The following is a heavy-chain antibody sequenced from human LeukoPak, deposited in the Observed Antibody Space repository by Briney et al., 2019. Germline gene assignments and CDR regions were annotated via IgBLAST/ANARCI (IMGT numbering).Heavy chain of an antibody. J-gene: IGHJ4*02. Sequence: ASVKVSCKASGYTFTSYGISWVRQAPGQGLEWMGWISAYNGNTNYAQKLQGRVTMTTDTSTSTAYMEPRSLRSDDTAVYYCARDAKYVDIVATSRLKFISYYFDYWGQGTLVTVSS. D-gene: IGHD5-12*01. CDR2: ISAYNGNT. CDR1: GYTFTSYG. V-gene: IGHV1-18*01. CDR3: ARDAKYVDIVATSRLKFISYYFDY.